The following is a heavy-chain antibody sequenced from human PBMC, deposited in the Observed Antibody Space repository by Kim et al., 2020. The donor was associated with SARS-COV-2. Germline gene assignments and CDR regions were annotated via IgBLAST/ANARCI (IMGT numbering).Heavy chain of an antibody. J-gene: IGHJ6*02. D-gene: IGHD3-10*01. Sequence: TPSPKSRVTVTVDRSKNQSPLKLSSVTAADTAVYYCARGYGSGSPYGMDVWGQGTTVTVSS. V-gene: IGHV4-30-2*01. CDR3: ARGYGSGSPYGMDV.